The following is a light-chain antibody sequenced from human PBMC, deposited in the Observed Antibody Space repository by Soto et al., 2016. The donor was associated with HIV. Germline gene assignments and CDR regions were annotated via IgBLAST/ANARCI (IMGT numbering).Light chain of an antibody. Sequence: DIVMTQSPLSLPVTPGEPASISCRSSQSLLHSSGYNYLDWYLQKPGQSPQLLIYLGSNRASGVPDRFSGSGSGTDFTLKISRMEADDVGVYYCMQTLQTPRTFGQGTKVEIK. CDR1: QSLLHSSGYNY. J-gene: IGKJ1*01. CDR2: LGS. V-gene: IGKV2-28*01. CDR3: MQTLQTPRT.